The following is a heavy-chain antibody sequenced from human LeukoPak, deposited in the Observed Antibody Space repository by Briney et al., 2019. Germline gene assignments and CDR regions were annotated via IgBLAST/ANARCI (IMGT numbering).Heavy chain of an antibody. J-gene: IGHJ4*02. Sequence: GGSLRLSCAASGFTFSNAWMSWVRQAPGKGLEWVGCIKSKTDGGTTDYAAPVKGRFTISRDDSKNTLYLQMNSLKTEDTAVYYCTTPPLIAVADEDYWGQGTLVTVSS. CDR3: TTPPLIAVADEDY. CDR1: GFTFSNAW. D-gene: IGHD6-19*01. V-gene: IGHV3-15*01. CDR2: IKSKTDGGTT.